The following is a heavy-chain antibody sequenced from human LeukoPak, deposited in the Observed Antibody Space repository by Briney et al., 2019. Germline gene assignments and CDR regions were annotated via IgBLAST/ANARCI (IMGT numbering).Heavy chain of an antibody. CDR2: TRDDGSKN. D-gene: IGHD2-15*01. J-gene: IGHJ4*02. Sequence: GGSLTLSCAASGFTFRSYGMHWVRQAPGKGLGWVAYTRDDGSKNWYGDSVKGRFTISRDNPKNTLYLQMKSLRGEDTAVYYCTNGDCRGGRCSSGAYWGQGTLVTVSS. V-gene: IGHV3-30*02. CDR3: TNGDCRGGRCSSGAY. CDR1: GFTFRSYG.